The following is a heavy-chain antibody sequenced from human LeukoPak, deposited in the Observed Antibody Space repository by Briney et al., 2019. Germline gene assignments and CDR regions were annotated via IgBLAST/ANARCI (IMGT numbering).Heavy chain of an antibody. CDR3: AKDMSDSSGWYPYYGMDV. J-gene: IGHJ6*04. V-gene: IGHV3-23*01. D-gene: IGHD6-19*01. CDR1: GFTFSSYA. CDR2: ISGSGGST. Sequence: GGSLRLSCAASGFTFSSYAMSWVRQAPGKGLEWVSAISGSGGSTYYADSVKGRFTISRDNSKNTLYLQMNSLRAEDMAVYYCAKDMSDSSGWYPYYGMDVWGKGTTVTVSS.